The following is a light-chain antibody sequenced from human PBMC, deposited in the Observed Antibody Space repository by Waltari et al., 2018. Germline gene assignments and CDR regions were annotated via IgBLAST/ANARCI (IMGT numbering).Light chain of an antibody. V-gene: IGLV2-8*01. CDR1: SSDVGGYNY. Sequence: QSALTQPPSASGSPGQSVTIPCTGTSSDVGGYNYVSWYQQHPGKAPKLMIYEVSKRSSGVPDRFSGSKSGNTASLTVSGLQAEDEADYYCSSYAGSNDVVFGGGTKLTVL. J-gene: IGLJ2*01. CDR3: SSYAGSNDVV. CDR2: EVS.